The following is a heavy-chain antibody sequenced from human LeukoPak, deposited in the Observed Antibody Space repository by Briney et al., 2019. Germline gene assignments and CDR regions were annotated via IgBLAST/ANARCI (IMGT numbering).Heavy chain of an antibody. CDR2: IFSGGGT. J-gene: IGHJ4*02. CDR3: ARDLAGPENY. V-gene: IGHV3-53*01. CDR1: GVTVSSTD. D-gene: IGHD6-19*01. Sequence: GGSVRLFCAVSGVTVSSTDMSWVRQAPGKGLEWVSVIFSGGGTYYTGSVKGRFTISRDNSKNTLYLHMNSLRAEDTAVYYCARDLAGPENYWGQGTLVTVSS.